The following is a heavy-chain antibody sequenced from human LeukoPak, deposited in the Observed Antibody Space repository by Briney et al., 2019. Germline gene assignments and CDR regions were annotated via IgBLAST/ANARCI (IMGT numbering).Heavy chain of an antibody. CDR3: ARETRIQLWSGLGY. V-gene: IGHV1-3*01. CDR1: GYTFTSYA. J-gene: IGHJ4*02. D-gene: IGHD5-18*01. Sequence: ASVKVSCKASGYTFTSYAMHRVRQAPGQRLEWMGWINAGNGNTKYSQKFQGRVTITRDTSASTAYMELSSLRSEDTAVYYCARETRIQLWSGLGYWGQGTLVTVSS. CDR2: INAGNGNT.